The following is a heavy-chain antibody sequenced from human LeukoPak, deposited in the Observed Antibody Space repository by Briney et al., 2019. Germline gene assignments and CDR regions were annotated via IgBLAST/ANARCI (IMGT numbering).Heavy chain of an antibody. D-gene: IGHD6-19*01. V-gene: IGHV1-2*02. CDR2: INPNSGRT. CDR3: ARPNPSRPGWYWSLLFDY. J-gene: IGHJ4*02. CDR1: GYTFTSYG. Sequence: GASVKVSCKASGYTFTSYGISWVRQAPGQGLEWMGWINPNSGRTNYAQKFQGRVTMTRDTSISTAYMELSRLRSDDTAVYYCARPNPSRPGWYWSLLFDYWGQGTLVTVSS.